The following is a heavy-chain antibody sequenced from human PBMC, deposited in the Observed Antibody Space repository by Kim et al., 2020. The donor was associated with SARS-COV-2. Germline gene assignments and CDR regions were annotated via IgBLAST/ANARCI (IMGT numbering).Heavy chain of an antibody. CDR1: GYSFTSYW. Sequence: GESLKISCKGSGYSFTSYWISWVRQMPGKGLEWMGRIDPSDSYTNYSPSFQGHVTISADKSISTAYLQWSSLKASDTAMYYCARHKGGIAAAGGTSLYFDPWGQGTLVTVSS. J-gene: IGHJ5*02. CDR3: ARHKGGIAAAGGTSLYFDP. D-gene: IGHD6-13*01. CDR2: IDPSDSYT. V-gene: IGHV5-10-1*01.